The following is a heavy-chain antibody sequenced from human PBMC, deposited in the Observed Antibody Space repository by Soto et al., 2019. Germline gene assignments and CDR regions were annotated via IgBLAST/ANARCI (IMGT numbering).Heavy chain of an antibody. CDR3: AVAYFIYPSCSTFLVSPY. D-gene: IGHD3-3*02. CDR2: INPDSGGT. Sequence: DSVKVSCKASGYTFTGYYMHWVRQAPGQGLEWMGWINPDSGGTNYAQKFQGRVTMTRDTSISTAYMELSRLRSDDTAVYYCAVAYFIYPSCSTFLVSPYGGQGPPLIGS. CDR1: GYTFTGYY. V-gene: IGHV1-2*02. J-gene: IGHJ1*01.